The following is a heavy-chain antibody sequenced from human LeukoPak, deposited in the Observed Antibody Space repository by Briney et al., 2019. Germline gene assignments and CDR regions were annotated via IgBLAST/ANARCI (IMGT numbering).Heavy chain of an antibody. Sequence: GGSLRLSCAASGFTFSSYAMSWVRQAPGKGLEWVSAISGSGGSTYCADSVKGRFTISRDNSKNTLYLQMNSLRAEDTAVYYCAKDPPYYDFWSGTAYYFDYWGQGTLVTVSS. CDR1: GFTFSSYA. J-gene: IGHJ4*02. CDR3: AKDPPYYDFWSGTAYYFDY. CDR2: ISGSGGST. V-gene: IGHV3-23*01. D-gene: IGHD3-3*01.